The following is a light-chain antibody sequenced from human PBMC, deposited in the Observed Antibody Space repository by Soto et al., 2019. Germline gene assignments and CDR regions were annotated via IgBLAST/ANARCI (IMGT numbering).Light chain of an antibody. CDR2: EVT. CDR3: SSYAGSNKL. J-gene: IGLJ2*01. CDR1: SSDVGGYNY. Sequence: QSVLTQPPSASGSPGQPVTISCTGTSSDVGGYNYVSWYQQHPGKAPKLMIHEVTKRPSEVPDRFSGSKSGNTASLTVSGLQAEDEADYYCSSYAGSNKLFGGGTKLTVL. V-gene: IGLV2-8*01.